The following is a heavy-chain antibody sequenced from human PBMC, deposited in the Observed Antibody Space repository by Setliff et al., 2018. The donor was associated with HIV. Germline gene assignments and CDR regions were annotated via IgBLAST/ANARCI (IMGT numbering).Heavy chain of an antibody. D-gene: IGHD3-10*01. Sequence: PSETLSLTCTVFGGSINSDSYYWTWIRQPAGKGLEWIGHIHTSGSTNYNPSLKSRVTISIDTSKNQFSLKLSSVTAADTAVYYCARPALGIGGGSRFDIWGQGTRVTVSS. CDR1: GGSINSDSYY. J-gene: IGHJ4*02. V-gene: IGHV4-61*09. CDR3: ARPALGIGGGSRFDI. CDR2: IHTSGST.